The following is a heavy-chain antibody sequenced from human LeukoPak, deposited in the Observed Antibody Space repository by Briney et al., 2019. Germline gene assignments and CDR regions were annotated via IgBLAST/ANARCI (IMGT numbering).Heavy chain of an antibody. D-gene: IGHD6-19*01. CDR1: GFTFSSYG. J-gene: IGHJ5*02. Sequence: GGSLRLSCTASGFTFSSYGMHWVRQAPGKGLEWVAVISYDGSNKYYADSVKGRFTISRDNSKNTLYLQMNSLRAEDTAVYYCAREDIAVAGTYFDPWGQGTLVTVSS. CDR3: AREDIAVAGTYFDP. CDR2: ISYDGSNK. V-gene: IGHV3-30*03.